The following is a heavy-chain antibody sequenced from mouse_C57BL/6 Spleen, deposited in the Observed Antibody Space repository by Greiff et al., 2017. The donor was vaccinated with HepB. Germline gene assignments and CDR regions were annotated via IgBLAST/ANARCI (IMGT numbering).Heavy chain of an antibody. D-gene: IGHD1-1*01. Sequence: DVQLVESGGGLVKPGGSLKLSCAASGFTFSDYGMHWVRQAPEKGLEWVAYISSGSSTIYYADTVKGRFTISRDNAKNTLFLQMTSLRSEDTAMYYCARRDYYYYAMDYWGQGTSVTVSS. CDR2: ISSGSSTI. CDR3: ARRDYYYYAMDY. CDR1: GFTFSDYG. J-gene: IGHJ4*01. V-gene: IGHV5-17*01.